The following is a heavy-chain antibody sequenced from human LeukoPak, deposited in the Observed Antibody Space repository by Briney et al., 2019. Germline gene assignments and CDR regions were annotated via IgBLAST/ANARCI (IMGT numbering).Heavy chain of an antibody. CDR2: ISGSGGST. CDR1: GFTFSSYA. V-gene: IGHV3-23*01. D-gene: IGHD6-19*01. J-gene: IGHJ4*02. Sequence: GGSLRLSCAASGFTFSSYAMSWVRQAPGKGLEWVSAISGSGGSTYYADSVKGRFTISRDNAKNSLYLQMNSLRAEDTAVYYCARDSSGWYADYWGQGTLVTVSS. CDR3: ARDSSGWYADY.